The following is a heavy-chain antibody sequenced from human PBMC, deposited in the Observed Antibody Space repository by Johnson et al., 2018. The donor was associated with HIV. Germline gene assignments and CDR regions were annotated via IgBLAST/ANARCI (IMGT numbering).Heavy chain of an antibody. D-gene: IGHD6-6*01. Sequence: QVQLVESGGGVVQPGRSLRLSCAASGFTFSSYAMHWVRQAPGKGLEWVSVIYSGGSTYYADSVKGRFTISRDNSKNTLYLQMNSLRAEDTAVYYCARDSGQQLADAFDIWGQGTMVTVSS. J-gene: IGHJ3*02. CDR2: IYSGGST. CDR1: GFTFSSYA. CDR3: ARDSGQQLADAFDI. V-gene: IGHV3-NL1*01.